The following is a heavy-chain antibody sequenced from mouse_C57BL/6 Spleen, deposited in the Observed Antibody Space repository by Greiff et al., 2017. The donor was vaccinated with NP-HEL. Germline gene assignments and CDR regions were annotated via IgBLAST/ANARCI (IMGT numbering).Heavy chain of an antibody. Sequence: VQLQQSGAELVRPGASVTLSCKASGYTFTDYEMHWVKQTPVHGLEWIGAIDPETGGTAYNQKFKGKAILTADKSSSTAYLELRSLTSEDSAVYYCTRYGYDGGDYWGQGTTLTVSS. CDR3: TRYGYDGGDY. V-gene: IGHV1-15*01. CDR2: IDPETGGT. CDR1: GYTFTDYE. J-gene: IGHJ2*01. D-gene: IGHD2-2*01.